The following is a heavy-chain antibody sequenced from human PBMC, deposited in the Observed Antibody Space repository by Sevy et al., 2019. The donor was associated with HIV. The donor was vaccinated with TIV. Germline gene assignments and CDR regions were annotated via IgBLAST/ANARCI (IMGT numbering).Heavy chain of an antibody. D-gene: IGHD3-22*01. CDR2: ISSSSSYI. CDR1: GFTFSSYS. J-gene: IGHJ5*02. CDR3: ASANDYYDSSGNWFDP. V-gene: IGHV3-21*01. Sequence: GGSLRLSCAASGFTFSSYSMNWVRQAPGKGLEWVSSISSSSSYIYYADSVKGRFTISRDNAKNSLYLQMNSLRAEDTAVYYCASANDYYDSSGNWFDPWGQGTPVTVSS.